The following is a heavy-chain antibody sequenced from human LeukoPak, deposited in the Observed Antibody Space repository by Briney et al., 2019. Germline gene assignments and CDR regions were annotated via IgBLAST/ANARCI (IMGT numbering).Heavy chain of an antibody. CDR1: GINFNYAW. CDR3: TADLPASAAYAFDY. D-gene: IGHD6-25*01. CDR2: IKSPANGGTT. V-gene: IGHV3-15*01. Sequence: PRGPLRLSCSASGINFNYAWMSWVRQAPGKGLEWVGRIKSPANGGTTDYAPLVKGRFTISRDDSNTTVYHQMSSLNIDDTAVYYCTADLPASAAYAFDYWGQGALVTVSS. J-gene: IGHJ4*02.